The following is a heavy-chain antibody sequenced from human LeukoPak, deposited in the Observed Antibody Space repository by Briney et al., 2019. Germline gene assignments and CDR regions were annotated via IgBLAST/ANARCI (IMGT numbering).Heavy chain of an antibody. V-gene: IGHV4-39*07. CDR3: ARGPPAKPGTGYYYGMDV. CDR2: IYYSGST. Sequence: SETLSLTCTVSGGSISSSSYYWGWIRQPPGKGLEWIGSIYYSGSTYYNPSLKSRVTISVDMSKNQFSLQLSSVTAADTAVYYCARGPPAKPGTGYYYGMDVWGQGTTVTVSS. J-gene: IGHJ6*02. D-gene: IGHD2-2*01. CDR1: GGSISSSSYY.